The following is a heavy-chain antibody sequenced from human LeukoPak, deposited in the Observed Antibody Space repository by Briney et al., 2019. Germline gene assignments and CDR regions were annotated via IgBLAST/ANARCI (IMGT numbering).Heavy chain of an antibody. CDR3: AKPPSGYWYSFDY. Sequence: GGSLRLSCAAAGFTFTNYAMSWVRQAPGKGLEWVSAISGCGANTYYADSVKGRFTISRDNSKNTLYLQMNSLRAEDTAVYYCAKPPSGYWYSFDYSGQGTLVGVSS. V-gene: IGHV3-23*01. CDR2: ISGCGANT. CDR1: GFTFTNYA. J-gene: IGHJ4*02. D-gene: IGHD2-8*02.